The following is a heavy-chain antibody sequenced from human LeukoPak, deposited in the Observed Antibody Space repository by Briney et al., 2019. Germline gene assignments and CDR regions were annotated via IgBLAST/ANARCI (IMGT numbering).Heavy chain of an antibody. CDR1: GFTFSNNA. CDR3: AKVGGIQLWLKKPFDY. V-gene: IGHV3-23*01. J-gene: IGHJ4*02. CDR2: IGGGGEST. D-gene: IGHD5-18*01. Sequence: PGGSLRLSCAASGFTFSNNAMAWVRQAPGKGLEWVSVIGGGGESTYYADSVKGRFTISRDNSKNTLYLQMNSLRAEDTAVDYCAKVGGIQLWLKKPFDYWGQGTLVTVSS.